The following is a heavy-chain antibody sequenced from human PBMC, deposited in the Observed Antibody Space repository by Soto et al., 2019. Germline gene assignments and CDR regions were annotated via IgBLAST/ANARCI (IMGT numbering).Heavy chain of an antibody. CDR3: ARRGSGYGDLYYFDY. CDR1: GGSISSYY. V-gene: IGHV4-59*08. D-gene: IGHD4-17*01. Sequence: SETLSLTCTVSGGSISSYYWSWIRQPPGKGLEWIGYIYYSGSTNYNPSLKSRVTISVDTSKNQFSLKLSSVTAADTAVYYCARRGSGYGDLYYFDYWGQGTLVTVSS. J-gene: IGHJ4*02. CDR2: IYYSGST.